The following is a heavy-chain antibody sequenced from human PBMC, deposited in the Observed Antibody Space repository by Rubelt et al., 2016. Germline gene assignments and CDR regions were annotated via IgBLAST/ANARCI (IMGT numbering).Heavy chain of an antibody. CDR2: INHSGST. Sequence: QVQLQQWGAGLLKPSETLSLTCAVYGGSFSGYYWSWIRQPPGKGLEWIGEINHSGSTNYNPSLKSRVTISVDTSKNQFSRKLSSVTAADTAVYYCARGRVSYSSSSGNFDYWGQGTLVTVSS. D-gene: IGHD6-6*01. CDR1: GGSFSGYY. J-gene: IGHJ4*02. CDR3: ARGRVSYSSSSGNFDY. V-gene: IGHV4-34*01.